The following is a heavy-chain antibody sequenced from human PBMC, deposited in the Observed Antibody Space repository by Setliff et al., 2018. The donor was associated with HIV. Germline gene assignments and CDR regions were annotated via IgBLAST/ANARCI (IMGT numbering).Heavy chain of an antibody. CDR3: RLVLPTFDY. CDR2: INPNSGGT. CDR1: GYTFTSYD. Sequence: ASVKVSCKASGYTFTSYDINWVRQAPGQGLEWMGRINPNSGGTKYAQKFQGRVTMTRNTSISTAYMELSSLISEDTAMYYCRLVLPTFDYWGQGTLVTVSS. V-gene: IGHV1-8*02. J-gene: IGHJ4*02.